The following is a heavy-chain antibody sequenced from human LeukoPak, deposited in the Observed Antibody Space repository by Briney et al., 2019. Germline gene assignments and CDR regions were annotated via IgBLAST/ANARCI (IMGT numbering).Heavy chain of an antibody. CDR1: GGSFSDYY. Sequence: PSETLSLTCAVYGGSFSDYYWSWIRQPPGKGLEWIGEINHSGGTNYNPSLKSRVTISVGTSKNQFSLKLSSVTAADTAVYYCARLAVDDDFDYWGQGTLVTVSS. V-gene: IGHV4-34*01. CDR2: INHSGGT. D-gene: IGHD4-23*01. J-gene: IGHJ4*02. CDR3: ARLAVDDDFDY.